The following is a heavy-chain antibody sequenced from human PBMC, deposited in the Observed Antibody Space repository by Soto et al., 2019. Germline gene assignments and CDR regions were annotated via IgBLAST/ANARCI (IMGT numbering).Heavy chain of an antibody. CDR2: INHSGST. Sequence: PSETLSLTCAVYGGSFSGYYWSWIRQPPGKGLEWIGEINHSGSTNYNPSLKSRVTISVDTSKNQFSLKLSSVTAADTAVYYCARGCVRYSYGPDAFDIWGQGTMVTVSS. V-gene: IGHV4-34*01. CDR1: GGSFSGYY. D-gene: IGHD5-18*01. CDR3: ARGCVRYSYGPDAFDI. J-gene: IGHJ3*02.